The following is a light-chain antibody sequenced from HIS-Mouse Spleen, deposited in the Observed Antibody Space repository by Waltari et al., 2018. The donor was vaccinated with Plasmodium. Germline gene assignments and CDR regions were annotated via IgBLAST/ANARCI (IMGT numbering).Light chain of an antibody. J-gene: IGLJ3*02. CDR2: KDS. CDR1: VLPKKY. CDR3: YSAADNNLV. V-gene: IGLV3-27*01. Sequence: SYELTQPSSVSVSPGQTARITCSGDVLPKKYARWFQQKPGQAPVPVIYKDSERPSGIPERFSGSSSGTTVTLTISGAQVEDEADYYCYSAADNNLVFGGGTKLTVL.